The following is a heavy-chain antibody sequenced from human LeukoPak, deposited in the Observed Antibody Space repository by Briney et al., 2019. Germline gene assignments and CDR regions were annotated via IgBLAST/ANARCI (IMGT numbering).Heavy chain of an antibody. J-gene: IGHJ4*02. V-gene: IGHV4-59*08. CDR2: IYYSGST. Sequence: SETLSLTCTVSGGSISSYYWSWIRQPPGKGLEWIGYIYYSGSTNYNPSLKSRVTISVDTSKNQFSLKLSSVTAADTAVYFCARQRWYTSGSSYYFDYWGQGTLVTVSS. D-gene: IGHD6-19*01. CDR1: GGSISSYY. CDR3: ARQRWYTSGSSYYFDY.